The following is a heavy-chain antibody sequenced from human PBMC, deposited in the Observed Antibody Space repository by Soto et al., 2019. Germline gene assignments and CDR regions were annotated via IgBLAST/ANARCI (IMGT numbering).Heavy chain of an antibody. D-gene: IGHD6-6*01. CDR3: ARVRIAARTGAYGMDV. V-gene: IGHV4-4*07. Sequence: SETLSLTCTVSGGSISSYYWSWIRQPAGKGLEWIGRIYTSGSTNYNPSLKSRVTMSVDTSKYQFSLKLSSVTAADTAVYYCARVRIAARTGAYGMDVWGQGTTVTVSS. CDR2: IYTSGST. CDR1: GGSISSYY. J-gene: IGHJ6*02.